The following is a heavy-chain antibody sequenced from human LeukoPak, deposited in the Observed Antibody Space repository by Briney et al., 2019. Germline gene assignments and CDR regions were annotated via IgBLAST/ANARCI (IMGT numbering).Heavy chain of an antibody. V-gene: IGHV1-18*01. Sequence: ASVKVSRKASGYTFTSYGISWVRQAPGQGLEWMGWISAYNGNTNYAQKLQGRVTTTTDTSTSTAYMELRSLRSDDTAVYYCARGRGGDRRLAVSFDIWGQGAMVTVSS. D-gene: IGHD2-21*01. CDR3: ARGRGGDRRLAVSFDI. J-gene: IGHJ3*02. CDR2: ISAYNGNT. CDR1: GYTFTSYG.